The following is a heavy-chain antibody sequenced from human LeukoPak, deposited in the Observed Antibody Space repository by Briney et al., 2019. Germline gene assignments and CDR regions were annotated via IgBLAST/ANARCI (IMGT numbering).Heavy chain of an antibody. CDR3: ANPLPYDCSGGSCYSVAVAGTGFDY. J-gene: IGHJ4*02. CDR1: GFTFSSYA. D-gene: IGHD2-15*01. Sequence: GGSLRLSCAASGFTFSSYAMSWVRQAPEKGLGWVSAISGSGGSTYYADSVKGRFTISRDNSKNTLYLQMNSLRAEDTAVYYCANPLPYDCSGGSCYSVAVAGTGFDYWGQGTLVTVSS. V-gene: IGHV3-23*01. CDR2: ISGSGGST.